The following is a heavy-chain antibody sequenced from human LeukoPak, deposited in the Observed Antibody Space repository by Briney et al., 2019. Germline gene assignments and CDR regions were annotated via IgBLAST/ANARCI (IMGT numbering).Heavy chain of an antibody. CDR1: GGSISSSSYY. J-gene: IGHJ5*02. CDR3: ARDQGVVVT. CDR2: IYTSGST. D-gene: IGHD2-21*01. V-gene: IGHV4-61*02. Sequence: SETLSLTCTVSGGSISSSSYYWSWIRQPAGKGLEWIGRIYTSGSTNYNPSLKSRVTISVDTSKNQFSLKLSSVTAADTAVYYCARDQGVVVTWGQGTLVTVSS.